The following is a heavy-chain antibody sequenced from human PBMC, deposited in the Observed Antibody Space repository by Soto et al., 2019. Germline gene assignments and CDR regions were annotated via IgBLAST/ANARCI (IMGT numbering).Heavy chain of an antibody. J-gene: IGHJ4*02. CDR1: GYYISSGFY. D-gene: IGHD3-16*01. CDR3: ARDRPSGSYGF. V-gene: IGHV4-38-2*02. Sequence: SETLSLTCAVSGYYISSGFYWGCIRQPPGKGLEWIGNVHHTGKTDYTPSLKSRVTISLDTSTNHFSLKLTSVTAADTAVYYCARDRPSGSYGFWGQGTLVTVSS. CDR2: VHHTGKT.